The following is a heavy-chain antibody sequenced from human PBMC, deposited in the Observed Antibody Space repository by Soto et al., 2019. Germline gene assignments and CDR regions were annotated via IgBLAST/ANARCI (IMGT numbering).Heavy chain of an antibody. J-gene: IGHJ4*02. D-gene: IGHD3-22*01. CDR1: GGSISSSSYY. V-gene: IGHV4-39*01. Sequence: PSETLSLTCTVSGGSISSSSYYWGWIRQPPGKGLEWIGSIYYSGSTYYNPSLKSRVTISVDTSKNQFSLKLSSVTAADTAVYYCARLGSVYYDSSGYYGYWGQGTLVTVSS. CDR3: ARLGSVYYDSSGYYGY. CDR2: IYYSGST.